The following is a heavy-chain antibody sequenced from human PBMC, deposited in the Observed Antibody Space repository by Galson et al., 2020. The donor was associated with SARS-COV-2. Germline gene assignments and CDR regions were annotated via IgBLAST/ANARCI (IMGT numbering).Heavy chain of an antibody. V-gene: IGHV3-7*03. CDR3: ARVDCSGGSCYPGKY. CDR1: GFTFSIYW. D-gene: IGHD2-15*01. Sequence: GESLKISCAASGFTFSIYWMTWVRQAPGKGLEWVANIKHDGNEKYYVDSVKGRFTISRDNAKNSVYLQMNSLRGEDAAVYLCARVDCSGGSCYPGKYWGQGTLVTVSS. CDR2: IKHDGNEK. J-gene: IGHJ4*02.